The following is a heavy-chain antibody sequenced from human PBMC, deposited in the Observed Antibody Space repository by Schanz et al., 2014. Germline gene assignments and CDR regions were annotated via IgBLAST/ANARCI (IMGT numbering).Heavy chain of an antibody. CDR1: GFTFSSHW. Sequence: EVQLVQSGGGLVQPGGSLRLSCAASGFTFSSHWMHWVRQDPGKGLVWVARINSVGSNTDYADSVKGRFTVSRDNSKNTLYLQMKSLRAEDTAVYYCARPALWFGDNCFDPWGQGTLVTVSS. CDR3: ARPALWFGDNCFDP. V-gene: IGHV3-74*01. D-gene: IGHD3-10*01. CDR2: INSVGSNT. J-gene: IGHJ5*02.